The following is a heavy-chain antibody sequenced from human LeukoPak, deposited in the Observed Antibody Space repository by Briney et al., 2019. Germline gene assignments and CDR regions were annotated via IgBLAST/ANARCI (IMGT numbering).Heavy chain of an antibody. D-gene: IGHD2-2*01. Sequence: GGSLRLSCAASGFTFSSYSMNWVRQAPGKGLEWVSSISSSSSYIYYADSVKGRFTISRDNAKNSLYLQMNSLRAEDTAVYYCAREPIRYCSSTSCYYGGPYYYGMDVWGQGPTVTVSS. CDR2: ISSSSSYI. CDR3: AREPIRYCSSTSCYYGGPYYYGMDV. CDR1: GFTFSSYS. V-gene: IGHV3-21*01. J-gene: IGHJ6*02.